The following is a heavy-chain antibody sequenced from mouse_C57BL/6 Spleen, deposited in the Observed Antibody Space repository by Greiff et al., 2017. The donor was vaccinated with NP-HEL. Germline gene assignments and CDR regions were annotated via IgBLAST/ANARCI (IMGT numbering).Heavy chain of an antibody. CDR2: IDPENGDT. V-gene: IGHV14-4*01. CDR3: TTRDSSNVDY. J-gene: IGHJ2*01. Sequence: EVQLQQSGAELVRPGASVKLSCTASGFNIKDDYMHWVKQRPEQGLEWIGWIDPENGDTEYASKFQGKATITADTSSNTAYLQLSSLTSEDTAVYYCTTRDSSNVDYWGQGTTLTVSS. CDR1: GFNIKDDY. D-gene: IGHD3-2*02.